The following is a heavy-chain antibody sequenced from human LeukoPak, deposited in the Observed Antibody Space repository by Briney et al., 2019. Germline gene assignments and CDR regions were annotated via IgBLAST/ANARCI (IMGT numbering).Heavy chain of an antibody. CDR1: GFTFDDYA. J-gene: IGHJ4*02. Sequence: GGSLRLSCAASGFTFDDYAMHWVRQAPGKGLEWVSYISSSSSTIYYADSVKGRFTISRDNAENSLYLQMNSLRDEDTAVYYCATDTVMVYDYWGQGTLVTVSS. D-gene: IGHD5-18*01. V-gene: IGHV3-48*02. CDR3: ATDTVMVYDY. CDR2: ISSSSSTI.